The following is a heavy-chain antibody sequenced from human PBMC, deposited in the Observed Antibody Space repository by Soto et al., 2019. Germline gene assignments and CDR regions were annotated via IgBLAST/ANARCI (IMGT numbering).Heavy chain of an antibody. D-gene: IGHD3-10*01. CDR1: GITFSDYY. J-gene: IGHJ6*02. CDR2: ITSSFIYT. CDR3: AKDLYGSETYTYYCGMDV. Sequence: GGSLRLSCAPSGITFSDYYMRCIRQAPGKGLEWVPYITSSFIYTKHADSVKGRFTISRDNSKNTLYLQMNSLRPEDTAVYYCAKDLYGSETYTYYCGMDVWGQGTTVTVSS. V-gene: IGHV3-11*06.